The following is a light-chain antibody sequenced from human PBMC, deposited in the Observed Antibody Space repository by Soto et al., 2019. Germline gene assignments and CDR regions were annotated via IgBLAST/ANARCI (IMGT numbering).Light chain of an antibody. CDR2: GAS. Sequence: EIVLTQSPGTLSLSPGERATLSCRASQSVSSSYLAWYQPKPGQAPRLLIYGASSRATGIPDRFSGSGSGTDFTLNISRLEPEDFAVYYCQQYGRSPLTFGPGTKVDIK. CDR3: QQYGRSPLT. CDR1: QSVSSSY. V-gene: IGKV3-20*01. J-gene: IGKJ3*01.